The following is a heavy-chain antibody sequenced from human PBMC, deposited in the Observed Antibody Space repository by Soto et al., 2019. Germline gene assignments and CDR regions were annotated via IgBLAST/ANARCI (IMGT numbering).Heavy chain of an antibody. J-gene: IGHJ6*02. D-gene: IGHD6-13*01. CDR2: INPNSGGT. Sequence: GASVKVSCKASGYTFTGYYMHWVRQAPGQGLEWMGWINPNSGGTNYAQKFQGRVTMTRDTSISTAYMELSRLRSDDTAVYYCARDQVAAGLNQNYYYGMDVWGQGTTVTVSS. CDR1: GYTFTGYY. V-gene: IGHV1-2*02. CDR3: ARDQVAAGLNQNYYYGMDV.